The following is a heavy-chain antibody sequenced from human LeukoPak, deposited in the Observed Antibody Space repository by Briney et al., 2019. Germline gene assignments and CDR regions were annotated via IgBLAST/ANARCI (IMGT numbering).Heavy chain of an antibody. J-gene: IGHJ4*02. Sequence: QPGGSLRLSCAASGFTFSSYAIHWVRQAPGKGLEWVAVISYDGSNKYYADSVKGRFTISRDNSKNTLYLQMNSLRAEDTAVYYCARESVAGTDYWGQGTLVTVSS. CDR2: ISYDGSNK. CDR1: GFTFSSYA. CDR3: ARESVAGTDY. D-gene: IGHD6-19*01. V-gene: IGHV3-30-3*01.